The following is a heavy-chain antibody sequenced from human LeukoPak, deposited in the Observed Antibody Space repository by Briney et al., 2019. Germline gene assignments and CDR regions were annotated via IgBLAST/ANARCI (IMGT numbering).Heavy chain of an antibody. J-gene: IGHJ4*02. V-gene: IGHV4-34*01. CDR2: INHSGST. CDR1: GGSFSGYY. CDR3: ARGIAVAD. Sequence: SETLSLTCAVYGGSFSGYYWSWIRQPPGKGLEWIGEINHSGSTNYNPSLKSRVTISVDTSKNQFSLKLSSVTAADTAVYYCARGIAVADWGQGTLVTVSS. D-gene: IGHD6-19*01.